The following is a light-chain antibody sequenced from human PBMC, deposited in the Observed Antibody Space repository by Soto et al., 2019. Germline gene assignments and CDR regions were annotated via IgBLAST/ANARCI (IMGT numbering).Light chain of an antibody. CDR2: AAS. V-gene: IGKV1-39*01. CDR1: QSISSY. J-gene: IGKJ5*01. Sequence: DIQMTQSPSSLSASVGDRVTITCRASQSISSYLNWYQQKPGKAPKLLIYAASSLQSGVPSRFSGSVSGTDFTLTISSLQPEDFATYYCQQSYSLITFGQGTRREIK. CDR3: QQSYSLIT.